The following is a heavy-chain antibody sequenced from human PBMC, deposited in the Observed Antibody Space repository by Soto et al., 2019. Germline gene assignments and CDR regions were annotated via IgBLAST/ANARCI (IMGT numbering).Heavy chain of an antibody. V-gene: IGHV3-66*01. Sequence: EVPLVESGGGLVQPGGSLRLSCAASGFTVSSNYMSWVSQATGKGLEWVSVIFSGGSTYYADSVKGRFTISRDNSKNTLYAQMNSLRAEDTAVYYCARDGTGEQGYFDLWGRGSLVTVSS. J-gene: IGHJ2*01. CDR3: ARDGTGEQGYFDL. CDR1: GFTVSSNY. CDR2: IFSGGST. D-gene: IGHD7-27*01.